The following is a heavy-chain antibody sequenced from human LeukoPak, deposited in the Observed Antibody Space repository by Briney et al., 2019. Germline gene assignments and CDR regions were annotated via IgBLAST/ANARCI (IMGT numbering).Heavy chain of an antibody. D-gene: IGHD2-21*02. CDR2: INAYNGDT. J-gene: IGHJ4*02. V-gene: IGHV1-3*01. Sequence: GASVEVSCKASGYSFIDYAIHWVRQAPGQRLEWMGWINAYNGDTEYSQKFQGRVTITRETSASTAYMELSTLRFEDTAVYYCARGSTSDWPLEYWGRGTLVTVSS. CDR3: ARGSTSDWPLEY. CDR1: GYSFIDYA.